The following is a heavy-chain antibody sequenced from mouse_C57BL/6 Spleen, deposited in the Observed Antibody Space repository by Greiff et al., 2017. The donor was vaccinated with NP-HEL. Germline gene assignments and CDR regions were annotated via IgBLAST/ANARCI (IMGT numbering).Heavy chain of an antibody. Sequence: QVQLQQPGAELVRPGTSVKLSCKASGYTFTSYWMHWVKQRPGQGLEWIGVIDPSDSYTNYNQKFKGKATLTVDTSSSTAYMQLSSLTSADSAVYDCARTGSNPCYFDYWGQGTTLTVSS. CDR1: GYTFTSYW. J-gene: IGHJ2*01. CDR3: ARTGSNPCYFDY. D-gene: IGHD1-1*01. CDR2: IDPSDSYT. V-gene: IGHV1-59*01.